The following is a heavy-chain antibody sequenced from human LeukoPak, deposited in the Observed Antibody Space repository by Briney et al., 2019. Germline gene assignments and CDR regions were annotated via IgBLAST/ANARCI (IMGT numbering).Heavy chain of an antibody. CDR2: IYTSGST. V-gene: IGHV4-61*02. CDR1: GGSISSGSYY. J-gene: IGHJ5*02. Sequence: SETLSLTCTVSGGSISSGSYYWSWIRQPAGKGLEWIGRIYTSGSTNYNPSLKSRVTISVDTSKNQFSLKLSSVTAADTAVYYCARTDYNSGSVSYGFDPWGQGTLVTVSS. D-gene: IGHD3-10*01. CDR3: ARTDYNSGSVSYGFDP.